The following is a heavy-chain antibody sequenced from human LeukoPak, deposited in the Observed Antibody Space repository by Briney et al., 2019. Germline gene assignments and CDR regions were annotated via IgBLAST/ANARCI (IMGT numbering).Heavy chain of an antibody. Sequence: GGSLRLSCGASGFTFEDHGMTWVRQAPGKGLERVSGINWRGDNTGYADSVKGRFTISRDNAKSSLYLQMSSLRVEDTALYYRARERTEAAGNPSDYWGQGALVTVSS. CDR1: GFTFEDHG. V-gene: IGHV3-20*04. D-gene: IGHD6-13*01. CDR3: ARERTEAAGNPSDY. J-gene: IGHJ4*02. CDR2: INWRGDNT.